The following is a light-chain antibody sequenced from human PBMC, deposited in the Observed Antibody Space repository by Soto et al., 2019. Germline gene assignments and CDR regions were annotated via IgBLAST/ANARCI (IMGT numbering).Light chain of an antibody. Sequence: QSALTQPASVSGSPGQSITISCTGTSSDVGSYKLVSWYQHHPGKAPKLMIYEGSKRPSGVSNRFSGSTSGNTASLTISGLQAEDEADYYCCSYASSSILYVFGTGTKVTVL. CDR2: EGS. CDR1: SSDVGSYKL. J-gene: IGLJ1*01. CDR3: CSYASSSILYV. V-gene: IGLV2-23*01.